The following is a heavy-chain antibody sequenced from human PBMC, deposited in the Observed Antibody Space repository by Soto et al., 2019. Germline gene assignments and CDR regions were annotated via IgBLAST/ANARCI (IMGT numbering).Heavy chain of an antibody. Sequence: GGSLRLSCAASGFTFSSYGMHWVRQAPGKGLEWVAVISYDGSNKYYADSVKGRFPISSTNSKNTQYLQRNSLRAEDTAVYYCANTDSQQLVSEGYYYYGMDVWGQGTTVTVSS. CDR2: ISYDGSNK. CDR1: GFTFSSYG. J-gene: IGHJ6*02. CDR3: ANTDSQQLVSEGYYYYGMDV. V-gene: IGHV3-30*18. D-gene: IGHD6-13*01.